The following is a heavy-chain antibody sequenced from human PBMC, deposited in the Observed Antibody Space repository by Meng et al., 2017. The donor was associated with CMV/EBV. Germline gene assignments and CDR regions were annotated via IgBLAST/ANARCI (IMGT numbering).Heavy chain of an antibody. J-gene: IGHJ5*02. D-gene: IGHD1-26*01. CDR3: ARDPPKWEHH. CDR1: GFTFSSYW. V-gene: IGHV3-7*03. CDR2: IKQDGSEK. Sequence: LSCAASGFTFSSYWMSWGRQAPGKGLEGVANIKQDGSEKYYVDSVKGRFTISRDNAKNSLYLQMNSLRAEDTAVYYCARDPPKWEHHWGQGTLVTVSS.